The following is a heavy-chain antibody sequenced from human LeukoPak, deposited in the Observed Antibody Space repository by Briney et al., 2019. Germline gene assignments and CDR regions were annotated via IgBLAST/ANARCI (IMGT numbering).Heavy chain of an antibody. D-gene: IGHD3-9*01. Sequence: PSETLSLTCTVSGGSISSSSYYWGWIRQPPGKGLEWIGSIYYSGSTYYNPSLKSRVTISVDTSKNQFSLKLSSVTAADTAVYYCARHRPSYQLLSLLSYYDILTGSIFDIWGQGAMVTVSS. CDR3: ARHRPSYQLLSLLSYYDILTGSIFDI. J-gene: IGHJ3*02. CDR2: IYYSGST. V-gene: IGHV4-39*01. CDR1: GGSISSSSYY.